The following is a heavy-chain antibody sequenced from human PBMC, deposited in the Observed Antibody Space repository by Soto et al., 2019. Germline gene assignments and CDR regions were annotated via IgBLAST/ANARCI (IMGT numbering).Heavy chain of an antibody. CDR3: VTDDFNRAFEY. CDR1: GDTFSNHA. V-gene: IGHV1-69*01. CDR2: IIPIFDAA. Sequence: QVQLVQSGADVKRPGSSVKVSCNASGDTFSNHAVSWVRQAPGQGLEWMGGIIPIFDAANYAQKFQGRLTITAYESSNIAHMELSSLRFEDTAVYYCVTDDFNRAFEYWGQGTLVTVSS. J-gene: IGHJ4*02.